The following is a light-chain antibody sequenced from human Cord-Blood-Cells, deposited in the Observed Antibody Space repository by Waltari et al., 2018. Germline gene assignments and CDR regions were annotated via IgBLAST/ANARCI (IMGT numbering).Light chain of an antibody. V-gene: IGKV1-39*01. Sequence: DIQMTQSPSSLSASVGDRVTITYRARQSISSYLNWYQQKPGKAPKLLIYAASSLQSGVPSRFSGIGSGNDVTFTISSLQPEDCATYYCQQSYSTPLTFGGGTKVEIK. CDR1: QSISSY. J-gene: IGKJ4*01. CDR2: AAS. CDR3: QQSYSTPLT.